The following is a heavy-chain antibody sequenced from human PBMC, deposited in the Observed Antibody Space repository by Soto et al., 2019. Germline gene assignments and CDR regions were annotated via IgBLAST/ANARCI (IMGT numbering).Heavy chain of an antibody. V-gene: IGHV4-59*01. J-gene: IGHJ4*02. CDR1: TDSMRTYS. Sequence: QVQLQESGPELVRPAETLSLICSVSTDSMRTYSWTWIRQSPGKGLEWIGYVYHTGRTEYNPSLESRVTISIDMSKKQFSLQPTSVTAADTAVYFCARDDTTGLLEFWGQGTLVTVSS. CDR3: ARDDTTGLLEF. CDR2: VYHTGRT.